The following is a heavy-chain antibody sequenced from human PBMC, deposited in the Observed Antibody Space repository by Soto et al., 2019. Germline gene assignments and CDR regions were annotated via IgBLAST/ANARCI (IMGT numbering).Heavy chain of an antibody. CDR3: ARREIQGPIDY. V-gene: IGHV4-28*01. Sequence: QVQLQESGPGLVKPSDTLSLTCAVSGYSISSSNWWGWIRQPPGKGLEWIGYIYYSGTTYYNPSLKCRVTMSVDTSKNQLSLKLTSVAAVDTAVYYCARREIQGPIDYWGQGTLVTVSS. J-gene: IGHJ4*02. D-gene: IGHD1-26*01. CDR2: IYYSGTT. CDR1: GYSISSSNW.